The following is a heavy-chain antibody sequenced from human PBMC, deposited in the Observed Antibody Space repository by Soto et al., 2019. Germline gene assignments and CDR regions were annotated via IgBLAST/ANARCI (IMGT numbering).Heavy chain of an antibody. CDR3: ASYRFTLYTWFDP. CDR1: GGTFSSYA. Sequence: SVKVSCKASGGTFSSYAISWVRQAPGQGLEWMGGIIPIFGTANYAQKFQGRVTITADESTSTAYMELSSLRSEDTAVYYCASYRFTLYTWFDPWGQGTLVTVSS. D-gene: IGHD3-3*01. V-gene: IGHV1-69*13. J-gene: IGHJ5*02. CDR2: IIPIFGTA.